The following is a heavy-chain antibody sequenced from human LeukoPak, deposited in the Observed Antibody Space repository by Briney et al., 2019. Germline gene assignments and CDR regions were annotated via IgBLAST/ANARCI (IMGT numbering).Heavy chain of an antibody. CDR2: IYPGDSDT. J-gene: IGHJ4*02. D-gene: IGHD6-19*01. Sequence: GESLKISCKSSGYTFTNYWIGWVRQVPGKGLEWMGIIYPGDSDTNYSPSFQGQVTISVDKSISTAYLQWRSLKASDTAMYYCARGESSGSIDDWGRGPLVTVPS. CDR3: ARGESSGSIDD. V-gene: IGHV5-51*01. CDR1: GYTFTNYW.